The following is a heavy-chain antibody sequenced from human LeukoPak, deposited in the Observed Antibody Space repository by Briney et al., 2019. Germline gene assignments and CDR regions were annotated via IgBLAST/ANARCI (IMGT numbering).Heavy chain of an antibody. CDR2: IRYDTINK. Sequence: GGSLRLSCAASGFTFSSYGMHWVRQAPGKGLEWVAFIRYDTINKYYADSVEGRFTISRDDSKNTLYLQMNSLRAGDTAVYYCVKDTATPVTGGYFYYYMDVWGNGTTVTVSS. D-gene: IGHD4-11*01. J-gene: IGHJ6*03. V-gene: IGHV3-30*02. CDR1: GFTFSSYG. CDR3: VKDTATPVTGGYFYYYMDV.